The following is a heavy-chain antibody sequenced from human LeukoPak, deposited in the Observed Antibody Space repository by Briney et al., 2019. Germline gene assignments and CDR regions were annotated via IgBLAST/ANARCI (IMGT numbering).Heavy chain of an antibody. CDR1: GYSISSGYY. V-gene: IGHV4-38-2*02. J-gene: IGHJ4*02. Sequence: KPSETLSLTCTVSGYSISSGYYWGWIRQPPGKGLEWIGSIYHSGRTFYNPSLKSRVTISVDTSKNQFSLKLTSVTAADTAVYYCARLCLPATRFDYWGQGTLVTVSS. CDR3: ARLCLPATRFDY. CDR2: IYHSGRT. D-gene: IGHD5-24*01.